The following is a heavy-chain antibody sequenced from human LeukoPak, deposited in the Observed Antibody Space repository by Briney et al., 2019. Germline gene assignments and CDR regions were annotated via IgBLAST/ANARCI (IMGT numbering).Heavy chain of an antibody. J-gene: IGHJ4*02. V-gene: IGHV1-46*01. CDR2: INPSSGSI. D-gene: IGHD2-2*01. Sequence: ASVKVSCKASGYTFTSYYMHWVRQATGQGLEWMGIINPSSGSISYAQKFQGRVTMTRVTSTSTVYMELSSLRSEDTAVYFCARGIVWDIVVVPAALGFDYWGQGTLVTVSS. CDR3: ARGIVWDIVVVPAALGFDY. CDR1: GYTFTSYY.